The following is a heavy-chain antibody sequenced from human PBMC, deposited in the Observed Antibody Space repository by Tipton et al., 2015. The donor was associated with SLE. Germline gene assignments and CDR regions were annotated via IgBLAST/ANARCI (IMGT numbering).Heavy chain of an antibody. CDR3: ARQRIVVVPAGWFDP. CDR1: GGSLSSSSYY. V-gene: IGHV4-39*01. D-gene: IGHD2-2*01. J-gene: IGHJ5*02. CDR2: IYYSGST. Sequence: TLSLTCTVSGGSLSSSSYYWGWIRQPPGKGLEWIGGIYYSGSTYYNPPLKSRVTISVDTSKNQFSLKLSSVTAADTAVYYCARQRIVVVPAGWFDPWGQGTLVTVSS.